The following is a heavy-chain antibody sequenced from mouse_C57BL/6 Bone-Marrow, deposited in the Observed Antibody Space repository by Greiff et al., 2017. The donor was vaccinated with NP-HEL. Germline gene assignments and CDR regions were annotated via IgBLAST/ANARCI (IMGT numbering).Heavy chain of an antibody. CDR1: GYTFTDYN. CDR3: ASGKEFDY. J-gene: IGHJ2*01. CDR2: LTPNNGGT. Sequence: VQLQQSGPELVKPGASVKIPCKASGYTFTDYNMDWVKQSHGKSLEWIGDLTPNNGGTIYNQKFKGKATLTVDKSSSTAYMELRSLTSEDTAVYYCASGKEFDYWGQGTTLTVSS. D-gene: IGHD1-1*01. V-gene: IGHV1-18*01.